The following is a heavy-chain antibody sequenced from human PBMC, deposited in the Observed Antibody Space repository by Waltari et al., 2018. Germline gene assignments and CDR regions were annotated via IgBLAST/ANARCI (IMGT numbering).Heavy chain of an antibody. CDR1: GFKFSAYA. D-gene: IGHD6-19*01. J-gene: IGHJ6*02. CDR3: AREGAEQWVVEDYGMDV. CDR2: IVSSSSFM. Sequence: EVQLVESGGGLVKPGGSLRLSCVASGFKFSAYAMNWVRQAPGKGLEWVSSIVSSSSFMDYADSVRGRFTVSRDNAKNTLYLQMDTLRAEDTAVYYCAREGAEQWVVEDYGMDVWGQGTTVTVSS. V-gene: IGHV3-21*02.